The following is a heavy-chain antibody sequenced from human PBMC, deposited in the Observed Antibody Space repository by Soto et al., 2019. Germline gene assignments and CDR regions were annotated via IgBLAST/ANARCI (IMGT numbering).Heavy chain of an antibody. V-gene: IGHV3-48*02. CDR1: GFPFSAFS. Sequence: GGSLRLSCASSGFPFSAFSMNWVRQAPGKGLEWVAYISSSGSTIYYADSVKGRFTISRDNAKTSLYLQMDSLRDEDTAVYYCAREGGRHCSPSRCYNAFDIWGQGTTVTVSS. CDR3: AREGGRHCSPSRCYNAFDI. CDR2: ISSSGSTI. J-gene: IGHJ3*02. D-gene: IGHD2-15*01.